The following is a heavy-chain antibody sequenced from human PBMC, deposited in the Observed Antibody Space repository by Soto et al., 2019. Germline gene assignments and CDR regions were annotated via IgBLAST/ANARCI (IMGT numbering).Heavy chain of an antibody. CDR3: ASFSGATYGDYGGGINY. Sequence: SETLSLTCTVYGGSISGTRYYWGWIRQPPGKGLECIGSVHYSGSTDYNPSLKSRVTISVDTSKNQFSLKLTSVTAADTAVYFCASFSGATYGDYGGGINYWGEGTLVTVSS. D-gene: IGHD4-17*01. J-gene: IGHJ4*02. CDR1: GGSISGTRYY. CDR2: VHYSGST. V-gene: IGHV4-39*01.